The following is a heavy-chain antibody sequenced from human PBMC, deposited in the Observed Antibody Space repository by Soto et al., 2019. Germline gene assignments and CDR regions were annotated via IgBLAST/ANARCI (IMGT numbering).Heavy chain of an antibody. J-gene: IGHJ4*02. D-gene: IGHD6-19*01. CDR2: IHQSGST. Sequence: QVQLQQWGAGLLKPSETLSLTCAVYGGPFSGYYWSWIRQPPGKVLEWIGEIHQSGSTNYNPSLNSRLTRSVESSKNQISQKLQSVTAADTAVYFCASVRRISVAGQALEYWGQGTQVTVSS. V-gene: IGHV4-34*01. CDR3: ASVRRISVAGQALEY. CDR1: GGPFSGYY.